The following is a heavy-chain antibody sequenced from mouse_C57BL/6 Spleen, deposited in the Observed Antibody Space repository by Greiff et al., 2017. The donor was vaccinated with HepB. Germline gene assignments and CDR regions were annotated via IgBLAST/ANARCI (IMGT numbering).Heavy chain of an antibody. V-gene: IGHV1-55*01. Sequence: QVQLQQPGAELVKPGASVKMSCKASGYTFTSYWITWVKQRPGQGLEWIGDIYPGSGSTNYNEKFKSKATLTVDTSSSTAYMQLSSLTSEDSAVYYCARGGVTTVVEKDYAMDYWGQGTSVTVSS. D-gene: IGHD1-1*01. CDR3: ARGGVTTVVEKDYAMDY. CDR2: IYPGSGST. CDR1: GYTFTSYW. J-gene: IGHJ4*01.